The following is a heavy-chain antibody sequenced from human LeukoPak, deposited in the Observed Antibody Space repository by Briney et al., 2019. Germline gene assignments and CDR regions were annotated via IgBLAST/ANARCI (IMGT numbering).Heavy chain of an antibody. CDR1: GYTFTTSY. CDR3: ARGGTFYPSIDY. D-gene: IGHD1-26*01. J-gene: IGHJ4*02. V-gene: IGHV1-18*01. Sequence: ASVKVSCKASGYTFTTSYVNWVRQAPGQGLEWMGWVSAYNGKTSYAQRFQGRVTMTTDSSTNTAYMDLASPRSDDTAVYYCARGGTFYPSIDYWGQGTLVTVSS. CDR2: VSAYNGKT.